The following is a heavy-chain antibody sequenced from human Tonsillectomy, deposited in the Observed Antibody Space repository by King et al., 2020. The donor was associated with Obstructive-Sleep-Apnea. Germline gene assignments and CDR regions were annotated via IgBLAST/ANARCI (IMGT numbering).Heavy chain of an antibody. CDR2: ISYSGTT. CDR1: GGSISSYF. J-gene: IGHJ4*02. D-gene: IGHD1-7*01. V-gene: IGHV4-59*08. CDR3: ATHELELRPFDY. Sequence: VQLQESGPGLVKPSETLSLTCNVSGGSISSYFWSWIRQPPGKGLEWIGDISYSGTTKYNPILKSRVTISVATSKNQFSLKLSSVTAADTAVYSCATHELELRPFDYWGQGALVTVSS.